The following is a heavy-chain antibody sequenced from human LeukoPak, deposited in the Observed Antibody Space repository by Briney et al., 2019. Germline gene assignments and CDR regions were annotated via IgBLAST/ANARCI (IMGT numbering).Heavy chain of an antibody. Sequence: SETLSLTCTVSGGSISSYYWSWIRQPPGKGLEWIGYIYTSGSTNYNPSLKSRVTISVDTSKNQFSLKLSSVTAADTAVYYCARRNGRWGYYYMDVWGKGTTVTVSS. CDR1: GGSISSYY. J-gene: IGHJ6*03. CDR2: IYTSGST. D-gene: IGHD3-16*01. V-gene: IGHV4-4*09. CDR3: ARRNGRWGYYYMDV.